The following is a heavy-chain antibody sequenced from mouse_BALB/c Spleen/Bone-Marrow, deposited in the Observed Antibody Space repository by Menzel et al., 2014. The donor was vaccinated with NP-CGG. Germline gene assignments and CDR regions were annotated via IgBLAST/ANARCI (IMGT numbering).Heavy chain of an antibody. CDR1: GYSFTGYY. CDR2: ISCYNGAT. CDR3: VKGVYGNPFAY. V-gene: IGHV1S34*01. J-gene: IGHJ3*01. D-gene: IGHD2-1*01. Sequence: LVKTGASVKISCKASGYSFTGYYMHWVKQSHGKSLEWIGYISCYNGATSYNQKFKGKATFTVDTSSSTAYMQFNSLTSEDSAVYYCVKGVYGNPFAYWGQGTLVPVSA.